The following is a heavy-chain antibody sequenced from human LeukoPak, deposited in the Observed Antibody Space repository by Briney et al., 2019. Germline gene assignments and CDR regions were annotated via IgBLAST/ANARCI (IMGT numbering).Heavy chain of an antibody. CDR2: IYYSGST. D-gene: IGHD6-19*01. CDR3: ARVAVDVALDY. V-gene: IGHV4-61*01. J-gene: IGHJ4*02. Sequence: SETLSLTCTVSGGSVSSGSYYWSWIRQPPGKGLEWIGYIYYSGSTNYNPSLKSRVTISVDTSKNQFSLKLSSVTAADTAVYYCARVAVDVALDYWGQGTLVTVSS. CDR1: GGSVSSGSYY.